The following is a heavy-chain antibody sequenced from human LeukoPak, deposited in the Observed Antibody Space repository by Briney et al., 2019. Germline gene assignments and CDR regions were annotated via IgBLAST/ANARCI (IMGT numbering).Heavy chain of an antibody. Sequence: PSETLSLTCTVSGASISSDNYYWGWIRQPPGKGLEWIGNIYYSGSTYYNPSLKSRVTMSVDTSKNQFFLKLNSVTAADTAVYYCARGRPYSGGYHLDYWGQGTLVTVSA. CDR3: ARGRPYSGGYHLDY. CDR2: IYYSGST. J-gene: IGHJ4*02. D-gene: IGHD1-26*01. CDR1: GASISSDNYY. V-gene: IGHV4-39*01.